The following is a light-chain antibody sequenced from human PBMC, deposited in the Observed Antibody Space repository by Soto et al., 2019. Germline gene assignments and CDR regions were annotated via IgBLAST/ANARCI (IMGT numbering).Light chain of an antibody. CDR3: ASYAGGHYNWV. CDR2: EVS. CDR1: SIDVGGYDF. V-gene: IGLV2-8*01. Sequence: QSVLTQPPSASGSPGQSVTISCTGTSIDVGGYDFVSGYQQHPGKAPKLIIYEVSKWPAGVPDRFSGSKSGNTASLTVSGLRAEDEADYYCASYAGGHYNWVFGGWTMVTVL. J-gene: IGLJ3*02.